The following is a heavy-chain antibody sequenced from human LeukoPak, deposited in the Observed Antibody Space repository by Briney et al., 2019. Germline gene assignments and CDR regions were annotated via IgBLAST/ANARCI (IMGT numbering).Heavy chain of an antibody. CDR3: AREGVHSSGWYVDY. CDR2: ISYDGSNK. D-gene: IGHD6-25*01. V-gene: IGHV3-30-3*01. Sequence: GGSLRLSCAASGFTFSSYAMHWVRQAPGKGLEWVAVISYDGSNKYYADSVKGRFTISRDNSKNTLYLQMNSLRAEDTAVYYCAREGVHSSGWYVDYWGQGTLVTVSS. J-gene: IGHJ4*02. CDR1: GFTFSSYA.